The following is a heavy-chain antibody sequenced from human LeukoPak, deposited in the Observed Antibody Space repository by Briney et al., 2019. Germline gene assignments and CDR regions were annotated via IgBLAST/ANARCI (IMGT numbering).Heavy chain of an antibody. D-gene: IGHD6-6*01. CDR1: GGSISSYY. CDR2: IYTSGST. Sequence: SETLSLTCTVSGGSISSYYWSRIRQPAGKGLEWIGRIYTSGSTNYNPSLKSRVTMSVDTSKNQFSLKLSSVTAADTAVYYCARGEQLSRAFDIWGQGTMVTVSS. CDR3: ARGEQLSRAFDI. V-gene: IGHV4-4*07. J-gene: IGHJ3*02.